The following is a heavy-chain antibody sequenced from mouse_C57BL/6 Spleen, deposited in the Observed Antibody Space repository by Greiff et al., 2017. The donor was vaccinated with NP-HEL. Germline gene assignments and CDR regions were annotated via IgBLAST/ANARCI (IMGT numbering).Heavy chain of an antibody. D-gene: IGHD1-1*01. CDR1: GYTFTGYW. J-gene: IGHJ1*03. V-gene: IGHV1-9*01. Sequence: VKLMESGAELMKPGASVKLSCKATGYTFTGYWIEWVKQRPGHGLEWIGEILPGSGSTNYNEKFKGKATFTADTSSNTAYMQLSSLTTEDSAIDYCARVGKKNYYGSSYWYFDVWGTGTTVTVSS. CDR2: ILPGSGST. CDR3: ARVGKKNYYGSSYWYFDV.